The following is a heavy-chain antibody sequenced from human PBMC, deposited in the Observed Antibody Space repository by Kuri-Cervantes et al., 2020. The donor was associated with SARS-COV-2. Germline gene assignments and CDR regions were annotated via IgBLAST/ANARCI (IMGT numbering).Heavy chain of an antibody. D-gene: IGHD4-17*01. J-gene: IGHJ5*02. CDR3: ARETKLPMTTVIWFDP. CDR2: IDHSGST. V-gene: IGHV4-34*01. CDR1: GGSFSGYY. Sequence: SETLSLTCAVYGGSFSGYYWSWIRQPPGKGLEWIGEIDHSGSTNYNPSLKSRVTISVDTSKNQFSLKLSSVTAADTAVYYCARETKLPMTTVIWFDPWGQGTLVTVSS.